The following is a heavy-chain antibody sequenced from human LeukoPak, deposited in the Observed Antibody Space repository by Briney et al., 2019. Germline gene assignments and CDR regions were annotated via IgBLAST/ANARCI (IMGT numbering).Heavy chain of an antibody. Sequence: PGGSLRLSCAASGFTFSSYWMSWVRQAPGKGLEWVANIKQDGSEKYYVDSVKGRFTISRDNSKNTLYLQMNSLRAEDTAVYYCARRYIVVVVAAPARYFDYWGQGTLVTVSS. CDR3: ARRYIVVVVAAPARYFDY. V-gene: IGHV3-7*03. CDR2: IKQDGSEK. J-gene: IGHJ4*02. D-gene: IGHD2-15*01. CDR1: GFTFSSYW.